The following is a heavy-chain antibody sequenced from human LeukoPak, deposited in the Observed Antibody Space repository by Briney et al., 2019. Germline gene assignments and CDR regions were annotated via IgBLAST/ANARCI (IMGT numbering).Heavy chain of an antibody. CDR3: ARYSGSYHTYFDS. Sequence: GASVKVSCKASGYTFSSYYIHWVRQAPGQGLEWMGIINPSGGITTYAQKFEGRVTMTRDTSTSTVDMKLSRLRSEDTAVYYCARYSGSYHTYFDSWGQGILVTVSS. CDR2: INPSGGIT. CDR1: GYTFSSYY. V-gene: IGHV1-46*01. D-gene: IGHD1-26*01. J-gene: IGHJ4*02.